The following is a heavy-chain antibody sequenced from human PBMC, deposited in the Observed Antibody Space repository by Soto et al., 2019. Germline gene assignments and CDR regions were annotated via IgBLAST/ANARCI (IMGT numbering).Heavy chain of an antibody. CDR2: ISISSSTI. D-gene: IGHD3-9*01. CDR3: AREADILNWFDP. V-gene: IGHV3-48*01. J-gene: IGHJ5*02. CDR1: GFTFSSYS. Sequence: EVQLVESGGGLVQPGGSLRLSCAASGFTFSSYSMNWVRQAPGKGLEWVSYISISSSTIYYADSVKGRFTISRDNAKNSLYLQMNSLRAEDTAVYYCAREADILNWFDPWGQGTLVTVSS.